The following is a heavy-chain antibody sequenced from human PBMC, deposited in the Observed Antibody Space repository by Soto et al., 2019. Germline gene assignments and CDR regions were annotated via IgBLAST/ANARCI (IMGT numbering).Heavy chain of an antibody. D-gene: IGHD3-16*01. CDR1: GFTFSSYG. CDR3: ARDFGAIYAFDI. V-gene: IGHV3-33*01. Sequence: QVQLVESGGGVVQPGRSLRLSCAASGFTFSSYGMHWVRQAPGKGLEWVAVIWYDGSNKYYADSVKGRFTISRDNSKNTLYRKMNSLRAEDTGVYYCARDFGAIYAFDIWGQGTMVTVSS. CDR2: IWYDGSNK. J-gene: IGHJ3*02.